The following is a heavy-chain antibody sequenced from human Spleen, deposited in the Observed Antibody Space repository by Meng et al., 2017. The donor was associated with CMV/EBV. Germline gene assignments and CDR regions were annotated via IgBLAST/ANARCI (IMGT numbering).Heavy chain of an antibody. V-gene: IGHV3-33*01. J-gene: IGHJ4*02. Sequence: GESLKISCAASGFTFSSYGMHWVRQAPGKGLEWVAVIWYDGSNKYYADSVKGRFTISRDNAKNSLYLQMNSLRAEDTAVYYCARDIYGGGGWPDYWGQGTLVTVSS. CDR2: IWYDGSNK. CDR3: ARDIYGGGGWPDY. CDR1: GFTFSSYG. D-gene: IGHD4-17*01.